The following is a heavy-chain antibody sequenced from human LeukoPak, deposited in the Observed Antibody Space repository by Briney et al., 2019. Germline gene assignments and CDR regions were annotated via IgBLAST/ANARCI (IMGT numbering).Heavy chain of an antibody. CDR2: ITGGSRYI. Sequence: GRSLRLSRAASVFPFSSYSLNGVPQAPAKGLEWGSSITGGSRYIYFADSVKGRFTISRDNAKNSLYLKMNSLRAENTAVYFCAREGHYYYDGSDSDYYYYGMDVWGQGTTVSVSS. J-gene: IGHJ6*02. CDR1: VFPFSSYS. V-gene: IGHV3-21*01. CDR3: AREGHYYYDGSDSDYYYYGMDV. D-gene: IGHD3-22*01.